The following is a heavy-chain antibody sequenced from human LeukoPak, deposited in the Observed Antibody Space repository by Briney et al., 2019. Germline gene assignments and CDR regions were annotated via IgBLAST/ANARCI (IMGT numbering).Heavy chain of an antibody. Sequence: GGSLRLSCAASGFTFSNYWMHWVRQVPGKGLVWVSHINSDGRIINYADSVKGRSTISRDNAKNTLYLQMNSLRVEDTAVYYCARGRGWYFDLWGRGTLVTASS. CDR3: ARGRGWYFDL. V-gene: IGHV3-74*01. D-gene: IGHD3-10*01. CDR1: GFTFSNYW. J-gene: IGHJ2*01. CDR2: INSDGRII.